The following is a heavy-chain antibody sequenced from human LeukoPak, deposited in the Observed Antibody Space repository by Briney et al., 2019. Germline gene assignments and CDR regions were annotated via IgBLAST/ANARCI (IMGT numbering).Heavy chain of an antibody. J-gene: IGHJ4*02. D-gene: IGHD4-17*01. Sequence: SETLSLTRTVSGGSISSSSYYWGWIRQPPGKGLEWIGSIYYSGSTYYNPSLKSRVTISVDTSKNQFSLKLSSVTAADTAVYYCARRGNDYGDYYFDYWGQGTLVTVSS. CDR1: GGSISSSSYY. CDR3: ARRGNDYGDYYFDY. CDR2: IYYSGST. V-gene: IGHV4-39*01.